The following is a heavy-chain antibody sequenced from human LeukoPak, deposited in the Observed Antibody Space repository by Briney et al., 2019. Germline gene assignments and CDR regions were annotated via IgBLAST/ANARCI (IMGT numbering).Heavy chain of an antibody. CDR3: AKDRLLYSSSWYASWFDP. D-gene: IGHD6-13*01. CDR1: GFTFSSYA. Sequence: PGGSLRLSCAASGFTFSSYAMGWVRQAPGKGLEWVSAISGSGGSTYYADSVKGRFTISRDNSKNTLYLQMNSLRAEDTAVYYCAKDRLLYSSSWYASWFDPWGQGTLVTVSS. V-gene: IGHV3-23*01. CDR2: ISGSGGST. J-gene: IGHJ5*02.